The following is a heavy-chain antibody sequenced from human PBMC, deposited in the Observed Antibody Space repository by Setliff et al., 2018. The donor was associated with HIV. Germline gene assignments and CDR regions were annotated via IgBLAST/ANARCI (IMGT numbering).Heavy chain of an antibody. CDR3: ARGGDSSASDH. J-gene: IGHJ4*02. V-gene: IGHV3-21*01. CDR1: GFTFSGYS. Sequence: SCAASGFTFSGYSMNWVRQAPGKGLEWVSTIRHSNPYEYYADSVKGRFTISRDNAKKSLYLQMNSLSAEDTAVYYCARGGDSSASDHWGQGTLVTVSS. D-gene: IGHD6-19*01. CDR2: IRHSNPYE.